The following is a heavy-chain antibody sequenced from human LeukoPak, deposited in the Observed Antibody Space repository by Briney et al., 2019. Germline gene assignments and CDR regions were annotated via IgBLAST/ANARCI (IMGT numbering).Heavy chain of an antibody. V-gene: IGHV3-30*02. Sequence: GGSLRLSCAASGFTFSSYGMHWVRQAPGKGLEWVVFIRYDGSNKYYADSVKGRFTISRDNSKNTLSLQMNSLRAEDTAVYYCARVGYSGSPGDYWGQGTLVTVSS. CDR3: ARVGYSGSPGDY. CDR2: IRYDGSNK. J-gene: IGHJ4*02. CDR1: GFTFSSYG. D-gene: IGHD1-26*01.